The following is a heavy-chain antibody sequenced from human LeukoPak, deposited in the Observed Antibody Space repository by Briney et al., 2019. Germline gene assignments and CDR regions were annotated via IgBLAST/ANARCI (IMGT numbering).Heavy chain of an antibody. CDR3: ARDGALAAAGIDY. CDR2: IYYSGST. CDR1: GGSISSSSYY. J-gene: IGHJ4*02. Sequence: PSETLSLTCTVSGGSISSSSYYWGWIRQPPGKGLEWIGSIYYSGSTYYNPSLKSRVTISVDTSKNQFSLKLSSVTAADTAVYYCARDGALAAAGIDYWGQGTLVTVSS. D-gene: IGHD6-13*01. V-gene: IGHV4-39*07.